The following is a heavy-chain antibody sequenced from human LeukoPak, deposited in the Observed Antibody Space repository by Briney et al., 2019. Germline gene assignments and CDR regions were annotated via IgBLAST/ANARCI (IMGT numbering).Heavy chain of an antibody. V-gene: IGHV3-7*01. D-gene: IGHD1-26*01. CDR2: IKQDGSEK. J-gene: IGHJ3*02. CDR3: AGDQVGALDGPFDI. Sequence: PGGSLRLSCAASGFTFSSYWMSWVRQAPGKGLEWVANIKQDGSEKYYVDSVKGRFTISRDNAKNSLYLQMNSLRAEDTAVYYCAGDQVGALDGPFDIWGQGTMVTVSS. CDR1: GFTFSSYW.